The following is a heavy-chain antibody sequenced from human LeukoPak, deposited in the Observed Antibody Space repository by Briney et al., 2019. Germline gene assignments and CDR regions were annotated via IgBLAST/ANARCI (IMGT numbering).Heavy chain of an antibody. CDR2: IKPDSGDT. CDR1: GYTFTGYY. V-gene: IGHV1-2*02. J-gene: IGHJ4*02. CDR3: ARFDEDWGTFDY. Sequence: ASVNVPCKASGYTFTGYYMHWVRQAPGQGLEWMGWIKPDSGDTHYVQKFQGRVTMTRDTSITTAYMELRLSSDDTAVYYCARFDEDWGTFDYWGQGTVVTVSS. D-gene: IGHD7-27*01.